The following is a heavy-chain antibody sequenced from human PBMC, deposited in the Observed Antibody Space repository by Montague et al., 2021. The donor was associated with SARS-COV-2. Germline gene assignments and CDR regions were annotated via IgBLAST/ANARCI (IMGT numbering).Heavy chain of an antibody. V-gene: IGHV3-11*01. CDR1: GFTFRDYY. CDR3: ARDLAVDY. CDR2: ISSSGTTL. Sequence: SLRLSCAASGFTFRDYYMNWIRQAPGEGLEWVSSISSSGTTLYYASSVKGRFTISRDNAKNSLYLQMNRLRAEDTAAYYCARDLAVDYWGQGTLVTVSS. J-gene: IGHJ4*02.